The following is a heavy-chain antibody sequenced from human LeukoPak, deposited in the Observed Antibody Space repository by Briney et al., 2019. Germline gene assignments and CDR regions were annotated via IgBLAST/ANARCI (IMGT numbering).Heavy chain of an antibody. CDR3: ARQYTSSSVYWFDP. Sequence: ASVTDSCKASGYTFTSYGISWVRQAPGQGLEWMGWISAYNGNTNYAQKLQGRVTMTTDTSTSTAYVELRSLRSDDTAVYYCARQYTSSSVYWFDPWGQGTLVTVSS. V-gene: IGHV1-18*01. CDR2: ISAYNGNT. CDR1: GYTFTSYG. D-gene: IGHD6-6*01. J-gene: IGHJ5*02.